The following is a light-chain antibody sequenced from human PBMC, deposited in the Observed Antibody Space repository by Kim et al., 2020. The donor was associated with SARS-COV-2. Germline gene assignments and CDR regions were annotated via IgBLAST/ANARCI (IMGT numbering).Light chain of an antibody. V-gene: IGKV3-15*01. CDR3: QQYHNWWT. J-gene: IGKJ1*01. Sequence: SVSPGERATPSCRASQSVSFNLAWYQQKPGQPPRLLIYGASTRATGIADRFTGSGSGTEFTLTISSLQSEDLAVYYCQQYHNWWTFGQGTKVEVK. CDR1: QSVSFN. CDR2: GAS.